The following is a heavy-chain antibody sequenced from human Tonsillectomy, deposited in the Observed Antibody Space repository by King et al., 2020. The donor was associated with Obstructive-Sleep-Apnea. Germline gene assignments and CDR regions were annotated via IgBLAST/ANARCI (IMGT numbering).Heavy chain of an antibody. D-gene: IGHD2-15*01. CDR1: GFTFSSYW. CDR3: TRESGDCSGGSCSGY. V-gene: IGHV3-74*01. CDR2: INSDGSST. J-gene: IGHJ4*02. Sequence: VQLVESGGGLVQPGGSLRLSCAASGFTFSSYWMHWVRQAPGKGLVWVSRINSDGSSTSYADSVKGRFTISRDNAKNTLYLQMNSLRAEDTAVYYCTRESGDCSGGSCSGYWGQGTLVTVSS.